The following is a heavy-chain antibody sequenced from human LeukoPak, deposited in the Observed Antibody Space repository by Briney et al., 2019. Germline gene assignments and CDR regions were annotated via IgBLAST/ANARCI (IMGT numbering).Heavy chain of an antibody. V-gene: IGHV3-48*04. D-gene: IGHD3-22*01. CDR1: GFTFSSYS. CDR2: ISSSSSTI. Sequence: GGSLRLSCAASGFTFSSYSMNWVRQAPGKGLEWVSYISSSSSTIYYAGSVKGRFTISRDNAKNSLYLQMNSLRAEDTAVYYCARDRGYYYDSSGYWYFDLWGRGTLVTVSS. CDR3: ARDRGYYYDSSGYWYFDL. J-gene: IGHJ2*01.